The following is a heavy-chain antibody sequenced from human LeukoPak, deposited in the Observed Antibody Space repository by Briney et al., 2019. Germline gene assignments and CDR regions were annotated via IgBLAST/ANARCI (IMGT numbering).Heavy chain of an antibody. CDR2: ISAYNGNT. CDR1: GYTLTSYG. V-gene: IGHV1-18*01. D-gene: IGHD3-3*01. Sequence: ASVKVSCKASGYTLTSYGISWVRQAHGQGLEWMGWISAYNGNTNYAQKLQGRVTMTTDTSTSTAYMELRSLRSDDTVVYYCARDRLRFLEWLPSRFDPWGEGTLVTVSS. J-gene: IGHJ5*02. CDR3: ARDRLRFLEWLPSRFDP.